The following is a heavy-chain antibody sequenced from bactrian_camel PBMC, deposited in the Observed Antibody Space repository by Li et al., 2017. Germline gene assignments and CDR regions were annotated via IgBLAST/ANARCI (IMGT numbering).Heavy chain of an antibody. D-gene: IGHD4*01. Sequence: HVQLVESGGGSVQAGGSLRLSCAASGNTFSGYGDCMGWFRQAPGKEREGVASIDRDGNTRYAESVKGRFTISKDNAKNTLYLQMNSLKPEDTAMYYCAGGSMNCARLRAGDYRYWGQGTQVTVS. CDR3: AGGSMNCARLRAGDYRY. CDR2: IDRDGNT. V-gene: IGHV3S53*01. J-gene: IGHJ4*01. CDR1: GNTFSGYGDC.